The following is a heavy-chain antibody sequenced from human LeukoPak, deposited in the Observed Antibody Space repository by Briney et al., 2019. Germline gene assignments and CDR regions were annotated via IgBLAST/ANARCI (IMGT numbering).Heavy chain of an antibody. V-gene: IGHV4-39*07. CDR1: GGSISSSSYY. Sequence: SETLSLTCTVSGGSISSSSYYWGWIRQPPGKGLEWIGSIYYSGSTYYNPSLKSRVTISVDTSKNQFSLKLSSVTAADTAVYYCARDTRYFDWLSDYFDYWGQGTLVTVSS. CDR3: ARDTRYFDWLSDYFDY. CDR2: IYYSGST. D-gene: IGHD3-9*01. J-gene: IGHJ4*02.